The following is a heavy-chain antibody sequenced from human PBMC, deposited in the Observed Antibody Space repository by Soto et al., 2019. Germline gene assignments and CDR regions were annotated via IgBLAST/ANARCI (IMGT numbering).Heavy chain of an antibody. Sequence: EVQLVESGGGLVQPGGSLRLSCAASGFTFSSYYMNWVRQAPGKGLVWVARITSDGSSTTYADSVKGRFTISRDNAKNTRYLQMNSLRAEDTAGYSCARERGGGSGDVGGQWTTVTVSS. J-gene: IGHJ6*02. CDR2: ITSDGSST. V-gene: IGHV3-74*01. CDR1: GFTFSSYY. CDR3: ARERGGGSGDV.